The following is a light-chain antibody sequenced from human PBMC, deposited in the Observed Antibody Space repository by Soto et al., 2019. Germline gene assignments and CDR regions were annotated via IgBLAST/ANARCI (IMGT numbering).Light chain of an antibody. CDR2: AS. CDR1: QDSSNS. Sequence: DIQMTQSPSSLSASVGDRVTIPCRASQDSSNSLNWYQQKPGKAPRLLISASSLQSGVPSRFSGSGSGTDFTLTISSLQPEDFATYYCQQSYSAPWTFGQGTKVEIK. J-gene: IGKJ1*01. CDR3: QQSYSAPWT. V-gene: IGKV1-39*01.